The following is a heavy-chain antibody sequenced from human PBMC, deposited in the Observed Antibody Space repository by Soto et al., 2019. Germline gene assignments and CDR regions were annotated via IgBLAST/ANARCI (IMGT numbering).Heavy chain of an antibody. J-gene: IGHJ3*02. V-gene: IGHV1-3*01. CDR1: GYTFTSYA. CDR2: INAGNGNT. Sequence: ASVKVSCKASGYTFTSYAMHWVRQAPGQRLEWMGWINAGNGNTKYSQKFQGRVTITRDTSASTAYMELSSLRSEDTAVYYCARPSNDYGDYYAFDIWGQRTTVTVSS. D-gene: IGHD4-17*01. CDR3: ARPSNDYGDYYAFDI.